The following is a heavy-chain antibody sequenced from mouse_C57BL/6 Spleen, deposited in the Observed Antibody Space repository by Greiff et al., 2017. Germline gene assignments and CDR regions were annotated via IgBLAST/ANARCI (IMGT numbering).Heavy chain of an antibody. J-gene: IGHJ4*01. CDR3: ARDDGYPNYAMDY. V-gene: IGHV1-59*01. CDR2: IDPSDSYT. D-gene: IGHD2-3*01. CDR1: GYTFTSYW. Sequence: VQLQQSGAELVRPGPSVKLSCKASGYTFTSYWMHWVKQRPGQGLEWIGVIDPSDSYTNYNQKFKGKATLTVDTSSSTAYMQLSSLTSEDSAVYYCARDDGYPNYAMDYWGQGTSVTVSS.